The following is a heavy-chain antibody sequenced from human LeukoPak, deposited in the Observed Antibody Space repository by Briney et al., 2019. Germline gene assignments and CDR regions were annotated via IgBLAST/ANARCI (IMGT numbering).Heavy chain of an antibody. Sequence: ASVKVSCKASGYTFTSYDINWVRQATGQGLEWMGWMNPNSGNTGYSQKFQGRVTITRDTSASTAYMELSSLRSEDTAVYYCARPKYYYDSSGYYYFDYWGQGTLVTVSS. D-gene: IGHD3-22*01. V-gene: IGHV1-8*01. CDR2: MNPNSGNT. CDR3: ARPKYYYDSSGYYYFDY. J-gene: IGHJ4*02. CDR1: GYTFTSYD.